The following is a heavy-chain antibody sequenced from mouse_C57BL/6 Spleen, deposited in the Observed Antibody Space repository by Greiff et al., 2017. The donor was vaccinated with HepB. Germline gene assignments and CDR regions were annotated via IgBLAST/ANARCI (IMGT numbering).Heavy chain of an antibody. V-gene: IGHV5-17*01. D-gene: IGHD2-3*01. CDR2: ISSGSSTI. CDR3: ARDDGYYDYYAMDY. J-gene: IGHJ4*01. Sequence: VQLKESGGGLVKPGGSLKLSCAASGFTFSDYGMHWVRQAPEKGLEWVAYISSGSSTIYYADTVKGRFTISRDNAKNTLFLQMTSLRSEYTAMYYCARDDGYYDYYAMDYWGQGTSVTVSS. CDR1: GFTFSDYG.